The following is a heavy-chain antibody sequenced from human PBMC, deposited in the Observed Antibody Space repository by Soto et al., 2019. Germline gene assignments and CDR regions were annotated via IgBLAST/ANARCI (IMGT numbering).Heavy chain of an antibody. J-gene: IGHJ3*02. Sequence: SVKVSCKASGGTFSSYTISWVRQAPGQGLEWMGRIIPILGIANYAQKFQGRVTITADKSTSTAYMELSSLRSEDTAVYYCARDYGITGTAYDPLDIWGQGTMVTVSS. CDR1: GGTFSSYT. CDR2: IIPILGIA. D-gene: IGHD1-20*01. V-gene: IGHV1-69*04. CDR3: ARDYGITGTAYDPLDI.